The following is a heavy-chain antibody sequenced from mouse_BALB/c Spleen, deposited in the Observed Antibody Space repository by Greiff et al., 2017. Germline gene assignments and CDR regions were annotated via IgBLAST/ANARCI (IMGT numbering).Heavy chain of an antibody. D-gene: IGHD1-1*02. Sequence: QVQLKQSGPELVRPGASVKMSCKASGYTFTSYWMHWVKQRPGQGLEWIGMIDRSNSETRLNQKFKEKDTLNVDNSSNTAYMQLSSLTSEDSAVYFCARSVGGYCVYGGQGTTLTVSS. CDR1: GYTFTSYW. V-gene: IGHV1S127*01. CDR2: IDRSNSET. CDR3: ARSVGGYCVY. J-gene: IGHJ2*01.